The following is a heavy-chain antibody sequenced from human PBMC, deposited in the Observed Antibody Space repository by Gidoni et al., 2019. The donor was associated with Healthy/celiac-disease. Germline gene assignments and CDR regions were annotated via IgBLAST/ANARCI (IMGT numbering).Heavy chain of an antibody. D-gene: IGHD5-12*01. CDR2: IYPGDSDT. Sequence: EVQLVQSGAEVKRPGGSLKVSWTVSGSTFTSSWIGWVRQFPGKGREWMGIIYPGDSDTRYSPSFQGQVTISADKSISTAYLQWSSLKASDTAMYYCARIEWLRVYYYGMDVWGQGTTVTVSS. CDR1: GSTFTSSW. CDR3: ARIEWLRVYYYGMDV. J-gene: IGHJ6*02. V-gene: IGHV5-51*01.